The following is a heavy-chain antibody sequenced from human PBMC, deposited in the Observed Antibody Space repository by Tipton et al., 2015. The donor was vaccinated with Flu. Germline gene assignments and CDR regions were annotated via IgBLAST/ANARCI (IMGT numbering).Heavy chain of an antibody. CDR3: ARAPPEYYDSSGYPHFDY. D-gene: IGHD3-22*01. CDR2: IYTSGST. V-gene: IGHV4-61*02. CDR1: GGSISSGSYY. Sequence: TLSLTCTVSGGSISSGSYYWSWIRQPAGKGLEWIGRIYTSGSTNYNPSLKSRVTISVDTSKNQFSLKLSSVTAADTAVYYGARAPPEYYDSSGYPHFDYWGQGTLVTVSS. J-gene: IGHJ4*02.